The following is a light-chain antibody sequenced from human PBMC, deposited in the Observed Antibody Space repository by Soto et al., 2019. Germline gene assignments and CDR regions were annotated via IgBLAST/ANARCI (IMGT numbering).Light chain of an antibody. V-gene: IGLV2-23*01. J-gene: IGLJ3*02. CDR2: EGT. Sequence: QSALTQPASVSGSPGQSITISCTGTSSDFGSYSVVSWYQQHPGKAPKLLIYEGTKRPSGVSNLFSGSESGNTASLTISGLQAEDEADYYCHSYVRSTLVFGGGTKLTVL. CDR3: HSYVRSTLV. CDR1: SSDFGSYSV.